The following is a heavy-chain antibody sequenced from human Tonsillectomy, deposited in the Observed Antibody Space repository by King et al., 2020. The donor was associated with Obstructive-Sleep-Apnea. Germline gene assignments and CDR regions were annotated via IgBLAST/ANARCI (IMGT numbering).Heavy chain of an antibody. CDR2: ISCVIVYT. D-gene: IGHD6-13*01. Sequence: VQLVESGGGLVKPGGSLRLSCAASGFTFSDFYMSWIRKSPGKGLEWVAYISCVIVYTHCADSVNGRFTSSRDNAKHSLSLQMNSLRAEDTAVYYCARGGYSSIRVYWGQGTLVTVSS. J-gene: IGHJ4*02. CDR3: ARGGYSSIRVY. V-gene: IGHV3-11*06. CDR1: GFTFSDFY.